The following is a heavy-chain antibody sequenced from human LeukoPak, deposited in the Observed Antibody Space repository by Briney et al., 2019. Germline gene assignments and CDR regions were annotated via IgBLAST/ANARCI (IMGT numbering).Heavy chain of an antibody. CDR3: AKSVNYYDSSFGY. Sequence: GRSLRLSCAASGFTFDDYAMHWVRQAPGKGLEWVSGISWNSGSIGYADSVKGRFTISRDNAKNSLYLQMNSLRAEDTALYYCAKSVNYYDSSFGYWGQGTLVTVSS. V-gene: IGHV3-9*01. CDR2: ISWNSGSI. D-gene: IGHD3-22*01. J-gene: IGHJ4*02. CDR1: GFTFDDYA.